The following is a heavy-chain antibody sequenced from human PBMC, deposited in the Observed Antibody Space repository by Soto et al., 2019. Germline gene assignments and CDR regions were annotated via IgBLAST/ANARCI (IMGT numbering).Heavy chain of an antibody. Sequence: EVHLVESGGGLVQPGGSLSLSCAASGFTFSSYWMHWVRQAPGKGLVWVSRINGDGSNTNYADSVKGRFTTSRDNAKNTLYLQMNSLRADDTAVYYCARVCTGGSCYQFDSWGQGTLVTVSS. CDR1: GFTFSSYW. V-gene: IGHV3-74*01. J-gene: IGHJ4*02. CDR3: ARVCTGGSCYQFDS. D-gene: IGHD2-15*01. CDR2: INGDGSNT.